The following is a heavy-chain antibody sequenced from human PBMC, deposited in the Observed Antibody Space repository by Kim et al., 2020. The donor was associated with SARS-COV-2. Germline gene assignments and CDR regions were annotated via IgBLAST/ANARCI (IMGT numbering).Heavy chain of an antibody. Sequence: GESLKISCKGSGYSFTSYWIGWVRQMPGKGLEWMGIIYPGDSDTRYSPSFQGQVTISADKSISTAYLQWSSLKASDTAMYYCARDLVLVTQSNGMDVWGQGTTVTVSS. CDR2: IYPGDSDT. V-gene: IGHV5-51*01. D-gene: IGHD2-21*02. J-gene: IGHJ6*02. CDR3: ARDLVLVTQSNGMDV. CDR1: GYSFTSYW.